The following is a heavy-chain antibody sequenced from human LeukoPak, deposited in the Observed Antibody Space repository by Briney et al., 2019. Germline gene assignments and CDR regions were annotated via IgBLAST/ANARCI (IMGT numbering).Heavy chain of an antibody. J-gene: IGHJ4*02. V-gene: IGHV1-2*06. Sequence: ASVKVSCKASGYTFTGYYMHWVRQAPGQGLEWMGRINPNSGGTNYAQKFQGRVTMTRDTSISTAYMELSRLRSDDTAVYYRARHLDFWSGLEDYWGQGTLVTVSS. D-gene: IGHD3-3*01. CDR1: GYTFTGYY. CDR3: ARHLDFWSGLEDY. CDR2: INPNSGGT.